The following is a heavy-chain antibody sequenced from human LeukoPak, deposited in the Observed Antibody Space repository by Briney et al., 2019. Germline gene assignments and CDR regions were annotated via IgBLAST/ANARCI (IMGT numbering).Heavy chain of an antibody. D-gene: IGHD1-26*01. CDR2: IYALGLTMGST. J-gene: IGHJ4*02. Sequence: SETLSLTCTVSGGSLSSYYWSWLRQPPGKGLEWIGYIYALGLTMGSTNYIPALMSRVTISVDTSKYQFSLKLRSVTAADTAVYYCARDQEYSGSYYRYFDYWGQRTLVTVSS. CDR3: ARDQEYSGSYYRYFDY. CDR1: GGSLSSYY. V-gene: IGHV4-59*01.